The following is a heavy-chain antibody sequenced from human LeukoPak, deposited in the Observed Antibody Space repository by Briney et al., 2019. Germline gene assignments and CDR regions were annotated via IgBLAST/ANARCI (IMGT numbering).Heavy chain of an antibody. CDR1: GGSISSSSYY. D-gene: IGHD6-13*01. CDR3: TTGPPTYSSSSNY. V-gene: IGHV4-39*01. J-gene: IGHJ4*02. Sequence: SETLSLTCTVSGGSISSSSYYWGWIRQPPGKGLEWIGSIYYSGSTYYNPSLKSRVTISVYTSKNQFSLKLSSVTAADTAVYYCTTGPPTYSSSSNYWGQGTLVTVSS. CDR2: IYYSGST.